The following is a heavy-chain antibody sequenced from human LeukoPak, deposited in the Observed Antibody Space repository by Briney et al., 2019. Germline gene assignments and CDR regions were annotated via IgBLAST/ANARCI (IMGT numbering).Heavy chain of an antibody. CDR3: ARRSLQDAFDI. CDR2: MNPNSGNT. J-gene: IGHJ3*02. Sequence: ASVKVSCKASGYIVTSYDINWVRQATGQGLEWMGWMNPNSGNTGHAQKFQGRVTMTRNTFISTAYMELSSLRSEDTAVYYCARRSLQDAFDIWGQGTMVTVSS. CDR1: GYIVTSYD. V-gene: IGHV1-8*01.